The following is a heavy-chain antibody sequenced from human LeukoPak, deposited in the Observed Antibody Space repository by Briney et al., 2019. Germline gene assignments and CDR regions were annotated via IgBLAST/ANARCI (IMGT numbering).Heavy chain of an antibody. D-gene: IGHD1-1*01. V-gene: IGHV3-20*04. CDR3: ARDFAGTAVTINNMDV. CDR1: GFTLDDYG. CDR2: INWNGGST. J-gene: IGHJ6*03. Sequence: GGSLRLSCAASGFTLDDYGMSWVRQARGKGLEWVSGINWNGGSTGYADSVKGRFTISRDNAKNSLYLQMNSLRAEDTAVYYCARDFAGTAVTINNMDVWGKGTTVTISS.